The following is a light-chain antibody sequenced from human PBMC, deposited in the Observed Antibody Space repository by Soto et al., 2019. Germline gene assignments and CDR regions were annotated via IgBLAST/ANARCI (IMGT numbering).Light chain of an antibody. CDR2: DAS. CDR1: QDITNG. CDR3: QQYEFLPVT. V-gene: IGKV1-33*01. J-gene: IGKJ2*01. Sequence: DIQMTQSPSSLSASVGDRVTITCHASQDITNGLNWYHQKPGKAPKLMIYDASNLETGVPSRFSGRGSGRHFTFTITSLQPEDIRTYYCQQYEFLPVTFGRGPKVQIK.